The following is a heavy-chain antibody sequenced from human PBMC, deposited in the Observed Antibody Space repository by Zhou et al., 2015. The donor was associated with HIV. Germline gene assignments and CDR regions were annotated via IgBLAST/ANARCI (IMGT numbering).Heavy chain of an antibody. Sequence: QVQLVQSGAEVKKPGASVKVSCKASGYTFTSYGINWVRQATGQGLEWMGWMNPNSGNTGYAQKFQGRVTMTRNTSISTAYMELSSLRSEDTAVYYCARGREEVSDFWSGYLNYYYYYGMDVWGQGTTVTVSS. CDR1: GYTFTSYG. CDR2: MNPNSGNT. J-gene: IGHJ6*02. D-gene: IGHD3-3*01. V-gene: IGHV1-8*02. CDR3: ARGREEVSDFWSGYLNYYYYYGMDV.